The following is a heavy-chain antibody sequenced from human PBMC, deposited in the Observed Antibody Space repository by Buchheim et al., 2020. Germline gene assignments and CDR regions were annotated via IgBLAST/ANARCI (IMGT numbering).Heavy chain of an antibody. J-gene: IGHJ6*02. Sequence: EVQLVESGGGLVKPGGSLRLSCAASGFTFSSYSMNWVRQAPGKGLEWVSSISSSSSYIYYADSVKGRFTISRDNAKNSLYLQMNSLRAEDTAVYYCARGRVTPYRLPALPYGMDVWGQGTT. CDR3: ARGRVTPYRLPALPYGMDV. D-gene: IGHD2-21*02. V-gene: IGHV3-21*01. CDR1: GFTFSSYS. CDR2: ISSSSSYI.